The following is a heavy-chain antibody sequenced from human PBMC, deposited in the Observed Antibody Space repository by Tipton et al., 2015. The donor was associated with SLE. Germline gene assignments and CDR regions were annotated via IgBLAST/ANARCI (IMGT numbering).Heavy chain of an antibody. Sequence: TLSLTCAVYGGSFSGYYWSWIRQPPGKGLEWIGEINHSGSTNYNPSLKSRVTISVDTSKKQFSLNLSSVTAADTAVYYCARDNSSGGNDYWGQGTLVTVSS. J-gene: IGHJ4*02. V-gene: IGHV4-34*01. CDR2: INHSGST. D-gene: IGHD3-22*01. CDR3: ARDNSSGGNDY. CDR1: GGSFSGYY.